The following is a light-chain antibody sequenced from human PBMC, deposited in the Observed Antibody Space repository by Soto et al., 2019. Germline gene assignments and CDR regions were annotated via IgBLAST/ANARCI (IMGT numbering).Light chain of an antibody. V-gene: IGKV1-9*01. J-gene: IGKJ4*01. CDR2: AAS. Sequence: DIQLTQSPSFLSASVGDRVTITCRASQGISSRLAWYQQKAGKAPKLLIYAASTLHSGVPSRFSGSGSGTESSLTISSLQPEDFAAYYCQQLTNYPLTFGGGTKVEIK. CDR1: QGISSR. CDR3: QQLTNYPLT.